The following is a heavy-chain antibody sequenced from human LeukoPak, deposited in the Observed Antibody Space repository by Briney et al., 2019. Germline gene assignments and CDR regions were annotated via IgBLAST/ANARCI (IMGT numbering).Heavy chain of an antibody. CDR3: ARDPEDYVWGSYRLYYFDY. CDR1: GGSISSSNW. V-gene: IGHV4-4*02. CDR2: IYHSGST. J-gene: IGHJ4*02. D-gene: IGHD3-16*02. Sequence: SGTLSLTCAVSGGSISSSNWWSWVRQPPGKGLEWIGEIYHSGSTNYNPSLKSRVTISVDKSKNQFSLKLSSVTAADTAVYYCARDPEDYVWGSYRLYYFDYWGQGTLVTVSS.